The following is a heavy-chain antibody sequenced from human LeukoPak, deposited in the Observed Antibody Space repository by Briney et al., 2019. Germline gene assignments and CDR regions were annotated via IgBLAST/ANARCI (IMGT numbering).Heavy chain of an antibody. Sequence: GASVTVSCKASGGTFSSYAVSWVRQAPGQGLEWMGGIIPIFGTANYAQKFQGRVTITTDESTSTAYMELSSLRSEDTAVYYCARRRYCSSTSCFTGDYFDYSGQGTLVTVSS. CDR3: ARRRYCSSTSCFTGDYFDY. J-gene: IGHJ4*02. D-gene: IGHD2-2*01. V-gene: IGHV1-69*05. CDR1: GGTFSSYA. CDR2: IIPIFGTA.